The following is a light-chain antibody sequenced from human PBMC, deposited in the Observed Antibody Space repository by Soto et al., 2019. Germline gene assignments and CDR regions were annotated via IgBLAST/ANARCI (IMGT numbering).Light chain of an antibody. CDR2: KAS. Sequence: DIQMTQSPSTLSASVGDRVTITCRASQSISSWLAWYQQKPGKAPKLLIYKASSLESGVTSRFSGSGSGTKYTLTISSLQPYDFATYYCQQYNRTFGQGTKVEIK. J-gene: IGKJ1*01. V-gene: IGKV1-5*03. CDR3: QQYNRT. CDR1: QSISSW.